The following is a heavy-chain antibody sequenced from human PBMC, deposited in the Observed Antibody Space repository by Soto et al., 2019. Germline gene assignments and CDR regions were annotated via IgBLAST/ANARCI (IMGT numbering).Heavy chain of an antibody. J-gene: IGHJ6*02. CDR2: INPNSGGT. CDR3: ARRGDTMVRGADWGMDV. Sequence: QVQLVQSGAEVKKPGASVKVSCKASGYTFTGYYMHWVRQAPGQGLEWMGWINPNSGGTNYAQKFRGWVTMTRDTSISTAYMELSRLRSDDTAVYYCARRGDTMVRGADWGMDVWGQGTTVTVSS. D-gene: IGHD3-10*01. CDR1: GYTFTGYY. V-gene: IGHV1-2*04.